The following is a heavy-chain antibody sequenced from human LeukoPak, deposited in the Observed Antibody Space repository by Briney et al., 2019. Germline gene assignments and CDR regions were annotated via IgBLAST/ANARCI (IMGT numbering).Heavy chain of an antibody. CDR2: IYYSGST. CDR3: ARGRFAELLFDI. CDR1: GGSISSYY. V-gene: IGHV4-59*08. D-gene: IGHD3-10*01. J-gene: IGHJ4*02. Sequence: NPSETLSLTCTVSGGSISSYYWSWIRQLPGKGLEWIGYIYYSGSTNYNPSLKSRVTISVDTPKNQFSLKLSSVTAADTAMYYCARGRFAELLFDIWGQGTLVTVSS.